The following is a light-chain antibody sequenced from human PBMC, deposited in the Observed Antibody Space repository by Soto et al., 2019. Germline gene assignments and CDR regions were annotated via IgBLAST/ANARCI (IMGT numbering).Light chain of an antibody. CDR2: AAS. V-gene: IGKV3-20*01. CDR1: QSVRRSY. J-gene: IGKJ1*01. Sequence: EIVLTQSPVTLSLSPGERATLSCRASQSVRRSYLAWYQQKPGQAPRLIIYAASSRATDIPDRFSGSGSGTDFSLTIGGLEPEDFAVYSCQQYGSTPPTFGQGTKVEIK. CDR3: QQYGSTPPT.